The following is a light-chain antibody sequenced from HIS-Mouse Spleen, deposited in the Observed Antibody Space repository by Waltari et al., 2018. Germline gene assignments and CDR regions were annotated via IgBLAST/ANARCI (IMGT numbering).Light chain of an antibody. J-gene: IGLJ3*02. CDR1: SSDVGSYNL. CDR3: CSYAGSSTWV. Sequence: QSALTQPASVYGSPGQSITISCSGPSSDVGSYNLVSWYQQHPGKAPKLMIYEGSKRPSGVSNRFSGSKSGNTASLTISGLQAEDEADYYCCSYAGSSTWVFGGGTKLTVL. CDR2: EGS. V-gene: IGLV2-23*01.